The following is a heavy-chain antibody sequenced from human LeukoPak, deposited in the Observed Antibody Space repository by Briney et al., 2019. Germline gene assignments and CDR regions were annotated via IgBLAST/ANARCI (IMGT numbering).Heavy chain of an antibody. CDR2: IYYSGST. V-gene: IGHV4-39*01. D-gene: IGHD5-18*01. Sequence: PSETLSLTCTVSGGSISSSSYYWGWIRQPPGKGLEWIGSIYYSGSTYYNPSLKSRVTISVDTSKNQFSLKLSSVTAADTAVYYCARHVLDDLGGYSAVFGIWGQGTMVTVSS. CDR3: ARHVLDDLGGYSAVFGI. J-gene: IGHJ3*02. CDR1: GGSISSSSYY.